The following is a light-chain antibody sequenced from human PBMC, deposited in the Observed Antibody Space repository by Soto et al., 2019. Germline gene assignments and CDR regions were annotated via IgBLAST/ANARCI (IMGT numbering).Light chain of an antibody. CDR1: IFNIASNP. CDR2: SND. CDR3: ATWDESLNGVV. J-gene: IGLJ3*02. V-gene: IGLV1-44*01. Sequence: QSVLAQPPSASGTPGQRVTISCSGTIFNIASNPVNWYQRLPGTAPKLLIHSNDQRPSGVPDRFSGSKSGTSASLALSGLQSKDEAEYYCATWDESLNGVVFGGGTKLTVL.